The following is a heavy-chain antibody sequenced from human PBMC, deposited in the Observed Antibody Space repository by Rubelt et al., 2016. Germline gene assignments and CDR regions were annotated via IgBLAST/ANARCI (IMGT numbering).Heavy chain of an antibody. D-gene: IGHD6-6*01. CDR1: TYSISSGYY. CDR2: IYRGGNT. V-gene: IGHV4-38-2*02. Sequence: QVQLQESGPGLVKPSETLSLICTVSTYSISSGYYWGWIRQPPGKGLEWIGSIYRGGNTYYNLYLRSRVTISEATSKNQFSLQLGSVPAADTAVYSCASCLTVASISALEDWGQGTLVTVSS. CDR3: ASCLTVASISALED. J-gene: IGHJ1*01.